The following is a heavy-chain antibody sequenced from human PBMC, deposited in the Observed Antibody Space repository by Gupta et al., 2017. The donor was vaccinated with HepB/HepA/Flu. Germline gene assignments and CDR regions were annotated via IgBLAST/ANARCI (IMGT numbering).Heavy chain of an antibody. CDR1: GFTFSDYA. CDR2: FSGNDGNT. V-gene: IGHV3-23*01. CDR3: AKRLRDTSGHFDF. Sequence: EVQLLESGGGLVQPGGSLRLSCAPSGFTFSDYAMSWVRQAPGKGLEWVSTFSGNDGNTFYADSVKGRFTISRDNSKNTLYLQMNSLRDEDTAVYYCAKRLRDTSGHFDFWGQGTLLTVSS. D-gene: IGHD1-14*01. J-gene: IGHJ4*02.